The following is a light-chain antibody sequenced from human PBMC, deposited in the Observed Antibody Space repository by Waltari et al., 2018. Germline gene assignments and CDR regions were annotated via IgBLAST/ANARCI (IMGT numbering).Light chain of an antibody. CDR3: QQRSNWPPT. J-gene: IGKJ1*01. Sequence: EIVLTQSPRTLSLSPGERATLSCRPSQSVSNMLAWYQQKPGQAPRLLIYDTSNMATGIPARFSGSGSGTDFTLTISSLEPEDFAVYYCQQRSNWPPTFGQGTKVEI. V-gene: IGKV3-11*01. CDR2: DTS. CDR1: QSVSNM.